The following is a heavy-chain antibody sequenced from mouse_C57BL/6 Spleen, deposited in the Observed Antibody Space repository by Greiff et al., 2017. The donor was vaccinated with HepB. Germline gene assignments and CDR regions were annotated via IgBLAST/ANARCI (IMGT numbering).Heavy chain of an antibody. J-gene: IGHJ1*03. V-gene: IGHV5-4*03. CDR2: ISDGGSYT. Sequence: EVMLVESGGGLVKPGGSLKLSCAASGFTFSSYAMSWVRQTPEKRLEWVATISDGGSYTYYPDNVKGRFTISRDNAKNNLYLQMSHLKSEDTAMYYCARRGYYDWYFDVGGTGTTVTVSS. CDR1: GFTFSSYA. CDR3: ARRGYYDWYFDV. D-gene: IGHD2-3*01.